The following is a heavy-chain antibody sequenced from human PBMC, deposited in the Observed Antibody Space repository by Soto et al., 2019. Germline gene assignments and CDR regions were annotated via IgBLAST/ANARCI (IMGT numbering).Heavy chain of an antibody. V-gene: IGHV3-30-3*01. J-gene: IGHJ6*02. CDR3: ARDNFPVVVAEGDYGMDV. CDR2: ISYDGSNK. D-gene: IGHD2-15*01. Sequence: QVQLVESGGGVVQPGRSLRLSCAASGFTFSSYAMHWVRQAPGKGLEWVAVISYDGSNKYYADSVKGRFTISRDNSKNTLYLQMNSLRAEDTAVYYCARDNFPVVVAEGDYGMDVWGQGTTVTVSS. CDR1: GFTFSSYA.